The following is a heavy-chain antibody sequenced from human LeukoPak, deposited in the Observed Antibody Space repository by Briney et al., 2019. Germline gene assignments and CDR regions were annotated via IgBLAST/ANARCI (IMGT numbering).Heavy chain of an antibody. D-gene: IGHD2-2*01. CDR1: GYTFTSYA. V-gene: IGHV1-2*02. CDR3: ARGGYYYYYYMDV. Sequence: ASVKVSCKASGYTFTSYAMNWVRQAPGQGLEWMGWINPNSGGTNYAQKFQGRVTMTRDTSISTAYMELSRLTSDDTAVYYCARGGYYYYYYMDVWGKGTTVTISS. J-gene: IGHJ6*03. CDR2: INPNSGGT.